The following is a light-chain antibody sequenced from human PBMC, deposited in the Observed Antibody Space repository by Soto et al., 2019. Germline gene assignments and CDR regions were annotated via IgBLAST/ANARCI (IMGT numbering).Light chain of an antibody. J-gene: IGKJ5*01. CDR3: KNSYNTTIP. V-gene: IGKV1-39*01. CDR1: RIIDTY. CDR2: LAS. Sequence: DIEMSHSPSSMSASVGDSVTIHCRASRIIDTYVDWYQQKPGKAPDLLIYLASTLQVGVTSRFSGSGSGTDFTLTLRGLQPEEFATYDCKNSYNTTIPVGQGPRLDIK.